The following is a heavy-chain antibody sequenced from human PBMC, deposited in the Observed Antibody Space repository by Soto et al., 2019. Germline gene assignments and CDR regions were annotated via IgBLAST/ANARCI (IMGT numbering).Heavy chain of an antibody. V-gene: IGHV3-66*04. Sequence: DVQLVQSGGGLVQPGGSGRLSCEVSGFTVSSTYMTWVRQAPGKGLEWVSVIDSSGTKQYADSVKGRFTISRDNSKNTLYLQMSRLRVEDTAIYYCARLSSWGRGTLVTVSS. J-gene: IGHJ5*02. CDR3: ARLSS. CDR2: IDSSGTK. CDR1: GFTVSSTY.